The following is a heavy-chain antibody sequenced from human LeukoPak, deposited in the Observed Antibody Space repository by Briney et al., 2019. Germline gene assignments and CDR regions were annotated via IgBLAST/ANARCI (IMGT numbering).Heavy chain of an antibody. D-gene: IGHD3-22*01. CDR2: IYSGGTT. CDR1: GFTVSSNY. V-gene: IGHV3-53*01. J-gene: IGHJ3*02. CDR3: ARGAYDSSAYWAFDT. Sequence: GGSLRLSCVASGFTVSSNYMSWVRQAPGKGLEWVSLIYSGGTTLYADSVKGRFTISRGNSKNTVFLQMSSLRAEDTAVYHCARGAYDSSAYWAFDTWGQGTMVTVSS.